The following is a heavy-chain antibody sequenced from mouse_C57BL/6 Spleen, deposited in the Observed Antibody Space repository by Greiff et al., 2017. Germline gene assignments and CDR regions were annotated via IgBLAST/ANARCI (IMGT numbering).Heavy chain of an antibody. J-gene: IGHJ4*01. Sequence: VKLMESGPGLVAPSQSLSITCTVSGFSLTSYAISWVRQPPGKGLEWLGVIWTGGGTNYNSALKSRLSISKDNSKSQVFLKMNSLQTDDTARYYCAIQLDSSGDDAMDYWGQGTSVTVSS. V-gene: IGHV2-9-1*01. CDR2: IWTGGGT. CDR3: AIQLDSSGDDAMDY. CDR1: GFSLTSYA. D-gene: IGHD3-2*02.